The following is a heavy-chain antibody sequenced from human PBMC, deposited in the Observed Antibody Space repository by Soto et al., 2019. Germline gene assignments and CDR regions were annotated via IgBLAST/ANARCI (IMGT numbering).Heavy chain of an antibody. Sequence: ASVKVSCKASGCTFTSYAMHWVRQAPVRMLEWMVCINAGNGNTKYSQKFQGRVTITRDTSESTAYMEMRSLRSEDTAVYYCARAELGPPAYWGQGTIVTVSS. CDR2: INAGNGNT. V-gene: IGHV1-3*01. CDR3: ARAELGPPAY. D-gene: IGHD7-27*01. CDR1: GCTFTSYA. J-gene: IGHJ4*02.